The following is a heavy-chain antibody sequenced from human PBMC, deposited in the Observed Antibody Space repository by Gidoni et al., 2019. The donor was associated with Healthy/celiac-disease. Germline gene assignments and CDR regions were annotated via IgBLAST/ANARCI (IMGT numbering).Heavy chain of an antibody. D-gene: IGHD6-19*01. CDR2: ISGSGGST. V-gene: IGHV3-23*01. Sequence: EVQLLESGGGLVQPGGSLKLSCAASGFPFSSYAMSWVRQAPGKGLEWVSAISGSGGSTYYADAVKGRFTISRDNSKNTLYLQMNSLRAEDTAVYYCAKGGRSGHNGIFDYWGQGTLVTVSS. CDR1: GFPFSSYA. J-gene: IGHJ4*02. CDR3: AKGGRSGHNGIFDY.